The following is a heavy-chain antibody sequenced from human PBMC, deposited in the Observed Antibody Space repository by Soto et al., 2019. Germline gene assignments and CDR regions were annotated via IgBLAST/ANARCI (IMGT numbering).Heavy chain of an antibody. Sequence: SETLSLTCTVFGGSISSYYWSWIRQHTGKGLEWIGYIYYSGSTNYNPSLKSRVTISVDTSKNQFSLKLSSVTAADTAVYYCARDYSSSWYRGWFDPWGQGTLVTVSS. CDR3: ARDYSSSWYRGWFDP. J-gene: IGHJ5*02. CDR2: IYYSGST. D-gene: IGHD6-13*01. V-gene: IGHV4-59*01. CDR1: GGSISSYY.